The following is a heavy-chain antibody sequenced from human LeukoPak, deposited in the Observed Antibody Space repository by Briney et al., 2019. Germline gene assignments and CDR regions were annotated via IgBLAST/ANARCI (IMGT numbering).Heavy chain of an antibody. J-gene: IGHJ4*02. CDR1: GFTFSSHG. CDR3: AKADYYDSSGYYYSPHSLDY. V-gene: IGHV3-23*01. D-gene: IGHD3-22*01. CDR2: ISGSGGST. Sequence: GGSLRLSCAASASGFTFSSHGMSRVRQAPGKGLEWVSAISGSGGSTYYADSVKGRFTISRDNSKKTLYLQMNSLRAEDTAVYYCAKADYYDSSGYYYSPHSLDYWGQGTLVTVSS.